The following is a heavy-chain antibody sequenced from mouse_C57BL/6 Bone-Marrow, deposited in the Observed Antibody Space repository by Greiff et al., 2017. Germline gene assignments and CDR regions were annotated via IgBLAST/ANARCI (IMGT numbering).Heavy chain of an antibody. J-gene: IGHJ3*01. CDR2: ISSGGSYT. Sequence: EVKLQESGGDLVKPGGSLKLSCAASGFTFSSYGMSWVRQTPDKRLEWVATISSGGSYTYYPYSVKGRFTISRDNAKNTLYLQMSSLKSEDTAMYYCARPSTWFAYWGQGTLVTVSA. CDR1: GFTFSSYG. D-gene: IGHD6-1*01. CDR3: ARPSTWFAY. V-gene: IGHV5-6*01.